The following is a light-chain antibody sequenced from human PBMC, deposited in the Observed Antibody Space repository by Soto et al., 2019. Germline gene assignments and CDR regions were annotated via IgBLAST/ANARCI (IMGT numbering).Light chain of an antibody. V-gene: IGKV3-20*01. CDR2: GAS. Sequence: EIVLTQSPGTLSLSPGERATLSCRASQSVSSSYLAWCQQKPGQAPRQLIYGASSRATGIPDRFSGSGSGTDLSLTSARLESEDIAVYYCRHYRISVGGGTRVEIK. CDR1: QSVSSSY. J-gene: IGKJ4*01. CDR3: RHYRIS.